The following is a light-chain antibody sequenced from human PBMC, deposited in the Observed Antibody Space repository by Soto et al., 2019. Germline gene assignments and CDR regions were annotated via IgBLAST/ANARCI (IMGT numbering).Light chain of an antibody. CDR1: QSISSY. Sequence: DIQMTQSPSSLSASVGDRVTITCGASQSISSYLTWYHQKPVKSPKLLIYAASSWESGGPSRFSGSGSGTEFTLTISSLQPEDFATYYCRQDYTYFWAFGQGTKVDIK. V-gene: IGKV1-39*01. CDR2: AAS. CDR3: RQDYTYFWA. J-gene: IGKJ1*01.